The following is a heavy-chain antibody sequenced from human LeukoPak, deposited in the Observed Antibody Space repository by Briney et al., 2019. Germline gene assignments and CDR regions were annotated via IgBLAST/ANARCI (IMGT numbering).Heavy chain of an antibody. D-gene: IGHD6-19*01. V-gene: IGHV1-2*02. CDR3: ARAGPSSGWRPYWFDP. CDR1: GYTFTGYY. CDR2: INPNSGGT. J-gene: IGHJ5*02. Sequence: ASVKVSCKASGYTFTGYYMHWVRQAPGQGLEWMGWINPNSGGTNYAQKFQGRVTMTRDTSISTAYMELSTLRSDDTAVYYCARAGPSSGWRPYWFDPWGQGTLVTVSS.